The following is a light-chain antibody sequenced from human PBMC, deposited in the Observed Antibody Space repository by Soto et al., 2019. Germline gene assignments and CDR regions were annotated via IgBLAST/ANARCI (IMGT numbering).Light chain of an antibody. CDR3: SSYTSISTLDVV. V-gene: IGLV2-14*03. CDR1: SSDVGTYDY. J-gene: IGLJ2*01. CDR2: DVS. Sequence: QSVLTQPASVSGSLGQSITISCTGTSSDVGTYDYVSWYQQHPGKAPKLMIYDVSNRPSGVSNRFSGSKSGNTASLTISGLHAEDEADYYCSSYTSISTLDVVFGGGTKLTVL.